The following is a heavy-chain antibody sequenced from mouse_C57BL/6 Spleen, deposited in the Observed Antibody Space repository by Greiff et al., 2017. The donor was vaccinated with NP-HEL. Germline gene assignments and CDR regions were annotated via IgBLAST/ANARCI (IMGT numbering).Heavy chain of an antibody. CDR3: AELYYFDY. D-gene: IGHD4-1*01. Sequence: QVQLQQSGAELVRPGTSVKLSCKASGYTFTSYWMHWVKQRPGQGLEWIGVIDPSDSYTNYNQKFKGKATLTVDTSSSTAYMQLSSLTSEDSAVYYCAELYYFDYWGQGTTLTVSS. CDR2: IDPSDSYT. J-gene: IGHJ2*01. V-gene: IGHV1-59*01. CDR1: GYTFTSYW.